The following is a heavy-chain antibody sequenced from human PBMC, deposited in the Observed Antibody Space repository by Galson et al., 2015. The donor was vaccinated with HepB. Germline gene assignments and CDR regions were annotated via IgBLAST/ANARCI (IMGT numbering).Heavy chain of an antibody. CDR2: ISWNSGSI. D-gene: IGHD3-22*01. Sequence: LRLSCAASGFTFDDYAMHWVRQAPGKGLEWVSGISWNSGSIGYADSVKGRFTISRDNAKNSLYLQMNSLRAEDTALYYCAKDRHDSSVLFPYFDYWGQGTLVTVSS. V-gene: IGHV3-9*01. J-gene: IGHJ4*02. CDR1: GFTFDDYA. CDR3: AKDRHDSSVLFPYFDY.